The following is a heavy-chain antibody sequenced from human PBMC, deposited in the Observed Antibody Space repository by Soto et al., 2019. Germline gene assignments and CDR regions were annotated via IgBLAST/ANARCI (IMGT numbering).Heavy chain of an antibody. CDR1: SASISSADYY. CDR3: ARARSRSGAACFDY. V-gene: IGHV4-31*03. D-gene: IGHD2-21*02. J-gene: IGHJ4*02. CDR2: IYYSGST. Sequence: QVQLQESGPGLVKPSQTLSLTCTVSSASISSADYYWSWIRQHPGKGLEWIAYIYYSGSTSYNPSLKSRVIISMDTSRDQFSLTLTSVTAADTAVYYCARARSRSGAACFDYWGQGTLVTVSS.